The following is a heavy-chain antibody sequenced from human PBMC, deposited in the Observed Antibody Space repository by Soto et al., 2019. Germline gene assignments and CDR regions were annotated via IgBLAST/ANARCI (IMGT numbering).Heavy chain of an antibody. CDR1: GFTCSSYA. CDR3: ARDSITRVSSDGPGMDV. J-gene: IGHJ6*02. CDR2: IGEGGFST. V-gene: IGHV3-23*01. Sequence: PGGSLRLSCADSGFTCSSYAMSWVRQAPGKGLEWVSVIGEGGFSTQYAASVKGRFTISRDNSKNMLYLQMNSLRSDDTAVYYCARDSITRVSSDGPGMDVWGQGTTVTVSS. D-gene: IGHD3-16*01.